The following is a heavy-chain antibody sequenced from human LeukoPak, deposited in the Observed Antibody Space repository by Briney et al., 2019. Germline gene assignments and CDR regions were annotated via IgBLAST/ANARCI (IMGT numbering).Heavy chain of an antibody. CDR2: IDYRGST. V-gene: IGHV4-59*01. Sequence: ETLSLTCTVSGGSISTYYWSWIRQSPGQGLEWIAYIDYRGSTTYNPSLRSRVTISVDTSRNQFSLKLSSVTAADTAVYYCARSRSGYSYDHAAFEIWGQGTLVTVSS. CDR3: ARSRSGYSYDHAAFEI. CDR1: GGSISTYY. J-gene: IGHJ3*02. D-gene: IGHD5-18*01.